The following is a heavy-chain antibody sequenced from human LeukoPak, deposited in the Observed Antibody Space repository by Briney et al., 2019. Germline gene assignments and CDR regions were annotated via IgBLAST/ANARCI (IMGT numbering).Heavy chain of an antibody. J-gene: IGHJ4*02. CDR2: INHSGST. D-gene: IGHD6-13*01. CDR3: ARHEIAAAGAEAQAYDY. V-gene: IGHV4-34*01. Sequence: SETLSLTCAVYGGSFSGYYWSWIRQPPGKGLEWIGEINHSGSTNYNPSLKSRVTISVDTSKNQFSLKLSSVTAADTAVYYCARHEIAAAGAEAQAYDYWGQGTLVTVSS. CDR1: GGSFSGYY.